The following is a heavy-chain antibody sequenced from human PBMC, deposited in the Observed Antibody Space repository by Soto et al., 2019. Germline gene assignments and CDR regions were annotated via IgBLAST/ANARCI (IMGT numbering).Heavy chain of an antibody. J-gene: IGHJ4*02. CDR3: AKDLQTSYDILTGYSRGDY. CDR2: ISGSGGST. D-gene: IGHD3-9*01. V-gene: IGHV3-23*01. CDR1: GFTFSSYA. Sequence: GGSLRLSCAASGFTFSSYAMSWVRQAPGKGLEWVSAISGSGGSTYYADSVKGRFTISRDNSKNTLYLQMNSLRAEDTAVYYCAKDLQTSYDILTGYSRGDYWGQGTLVTVSS.